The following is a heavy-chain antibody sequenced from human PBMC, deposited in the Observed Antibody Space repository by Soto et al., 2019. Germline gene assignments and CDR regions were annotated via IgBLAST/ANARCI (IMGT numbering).Heavy chain of an antibody. CDR2: IIPIFGTA. V-gene: IGHV1-69*13. CDR1: GGTFSSYS. Sequence: SVKVSCKASGGTFSSYSISWVRQAPGQGLEWMGGIIPIFGTANYAQKFQGRVTITADESTSTAYMELSSLRSEDTAVYYCARDLGPYDILTGPLGYWGQGTLVTVSS. D-gene: IGHD3-9*01. CDR3: ARDLGPYDILTGPLGY. J-gene: IGHJ4*02.